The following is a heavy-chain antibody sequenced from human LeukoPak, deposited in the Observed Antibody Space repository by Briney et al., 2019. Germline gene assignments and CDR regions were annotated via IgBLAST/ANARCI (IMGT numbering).Heavy chain of an antibody. CDR1: GGSFSGYY. V-gene: IGHV4-34*01. CDR2: INHSGST. J-gene: IGHJ4*02. Sequence: PSETLSLTCAVYGGSFSGYYWSWIRQPPGKGLEWVGEINHSGSTNYNPSLKRRLTISVDTSRHQFSLKLSSVTAADTAVYDCARGGMVLWFGELLDYWGQGTLVTVSS. CDR3: ARGGMVLWFGELLDY. D-gene: IGHD3-10*01.